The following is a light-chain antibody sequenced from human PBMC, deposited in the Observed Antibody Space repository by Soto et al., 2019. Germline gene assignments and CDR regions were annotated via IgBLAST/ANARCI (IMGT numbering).Light chain of an antibody. Sequence: ERVMTQSPATLSVSPRERATLSCRASQSVSSNLAWYQQKPGQAPKLLIYNPSTRATGIPARFSGSGSGTEFTLTISSLQSEDFAIYYCQQYDNWPLTFGGGTKVDIK. CDR1: QSVSSN. J-gene: IGKJ4*01. CDR2: NPS. CDR3: QQYDNWPLT. V-gene: IGKV3-15*01.